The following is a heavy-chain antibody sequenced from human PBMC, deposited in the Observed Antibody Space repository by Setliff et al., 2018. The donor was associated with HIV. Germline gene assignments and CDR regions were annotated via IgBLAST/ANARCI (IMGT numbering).Heavy chain of an antibody. CDR2: IHYSGSS. CDR3: AGAPGLYSPADY. J-gene: IGHJ4*02. CDR1: GGSITGHY. D-gene: IGHD5-12*01. V-gene: IGHV4-59*11. Sequence: SETLSLTCTVSGGSITGHYWSWIRQPPGKGLEWIGYIHYSGSSNYNPSLKSRVSISLDTSKKQVSLKLNSVTAADTAVYYCAGAPGLYSPADYWGQGTLVTVSS.